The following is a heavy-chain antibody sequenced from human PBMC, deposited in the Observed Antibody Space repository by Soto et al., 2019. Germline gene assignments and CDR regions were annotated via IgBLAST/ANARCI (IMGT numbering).Heavy chain of an antibody. J-gene: IGHJ4*02. Sequence: ESMKISCKGSGYNFAGYWIAWVRQMPGKGLELMGIIYPSDSDTRYRPSFQGQVTISADKSISSAYLQWSSLRASDTAMYYCARGGVSTRTFDYCGQGTPDTVSS. CDR1: GYNFAGYW. D-gene: IGHD3-3*01. V-gene: IGHV5-51*01. CDR2: IYPSDSDT. CDR3: ARGGVSTRTFDY.